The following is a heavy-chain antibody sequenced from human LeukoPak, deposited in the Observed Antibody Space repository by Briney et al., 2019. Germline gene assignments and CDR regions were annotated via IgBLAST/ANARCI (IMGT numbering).Heavy chain of an antibody. D-gene: IGHD3-22*01. J-gene: IGHJ6*02. CDR2: IIPIFGTA. Sequence: ASVKVSCKVSGGTFSSYAISWVRQAPGQGLEWMGGIIPIFGTANYAQKFQGRVTITADESTSTAYMELSSLRSEDTAVYYCARAILGSGYSTLPDYGMDVWGQGTTVTVSS. CDR1: GGTFSSYA. CDR3: ARAILGSGYSTLPDYGMDV. V-gene: IGHV1-69*13.